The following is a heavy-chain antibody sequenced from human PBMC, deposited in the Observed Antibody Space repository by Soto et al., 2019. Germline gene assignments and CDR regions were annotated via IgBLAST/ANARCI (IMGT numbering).Heavy chain of an antibody. D-gene: IGHD4-17*01. CDR2: VYNRGST. J-gene: IGHJ6*02. CDR1: GGSLSSDDYY. Sequence: QVQMEESGPGLVKPSQTLSLTCTVSGGSLSSDDYYWNWIRQSPGRGLEWIGYVYNRGSTYYNPHLRSRLTMPIDTAGTPISLVLATLTAAHTAGSVGARGMATVCAGSPLDVCGQG. CDR3: ARGMATVCAGSPLDV. V-gene: IGHV4-30-4*01.